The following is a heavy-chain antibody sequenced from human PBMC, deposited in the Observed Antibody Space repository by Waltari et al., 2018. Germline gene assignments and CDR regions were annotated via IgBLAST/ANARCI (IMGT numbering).Heavy chain of an antibody. D-gene: IGHD1-26*01. CDR3: ARGLSGKDYYYYYMDV. V-gene: IGHV1-69*10. Sequence: QVQLVQSGAEVKKPGSSVKVSCKASGGTFSSYAISWVRQTPGQGLEWMGGIIPILGIANYAQKFQGRVTITADNSTSTAYMELSSLRSEDTAVYYCARGLSGKDYYYYYMDVWGKGTTVTVSS. CDR1: GGTFSSYA. CDR2: IIPILGIA. J-gene: IGHJ6*03.